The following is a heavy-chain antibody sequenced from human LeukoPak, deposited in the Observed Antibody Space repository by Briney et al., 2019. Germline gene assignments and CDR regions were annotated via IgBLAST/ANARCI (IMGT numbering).Heavy chain of an antibody. D-gene: IGHD3-10*01. CDR3: AREGDGSGSYYEYYFDY. Sequence: SVKVSCKASRYTFSSSSMHWGRQAPRHRLEWMGIISTSSGSTSYAHKCLSRVTMSRDTSTSTVYIELSSLRSEDTAVYYCAREGDGSGSYYEYYFDYWGQGTMVTVSS. CDR1: RYTFSSSS. V-gene: IGHV1-46*01. J-gene: IGHJ4*03. CDR2: ISTSSGST.